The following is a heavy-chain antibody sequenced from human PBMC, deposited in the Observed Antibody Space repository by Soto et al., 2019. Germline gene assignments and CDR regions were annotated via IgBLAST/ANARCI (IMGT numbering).Heavy chain of an antibody. J-gene: IGHJ4*02. CDR2: ISYDGTNK. CDR3: ARDPNTSGGQHWAFNYFDS. Sequence: GGSLRLSCAASGFSFSISPMHWVRQAPGKGPEWVALISYDGTNKFYADSVKGRFTISRDNSNSTLYLQVDSLRPEDAVVYYCARDPNTSGGQHWAFNYFDSWGQGTLVTVSS. CDR1: GFSFSISP. D-gene: IGHD2-15*01. V-gene: IGHV3-30-3*01.